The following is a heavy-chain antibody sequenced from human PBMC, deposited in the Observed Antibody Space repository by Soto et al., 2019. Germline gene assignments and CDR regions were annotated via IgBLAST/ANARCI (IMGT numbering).Heavy chain of an antibody. CDR2: INHSGST. V-gene: IGHV4-34*01. CDR1: GGSFSGYY. CDR3: ARIVVVVAATQGWFDP. D-gene: IGHD2-15*01. Sequence: SETLSLTCAVYGGSFSGYYWSWIRQPPGKGLEWIGEINHSGSTNYNPSLKSRVTISVDTSKNQFSLKLSSVTAADTAVYYCARIVVVVAATQGWFDPWGQGTLVTVSS. J-gene: IGHJ5*02.